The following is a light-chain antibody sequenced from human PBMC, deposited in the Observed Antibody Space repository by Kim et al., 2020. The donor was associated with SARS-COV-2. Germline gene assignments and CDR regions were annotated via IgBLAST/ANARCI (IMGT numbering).Light chain of an antibody. J-gene: IGKJ1*01. V-gene: IGKV3-15*01. CDR1: QSVSSN. CDR2: DTS. Sequence: EIVMTQSPVTLSVSSGERATLSCRASQSVSSNVAWYQHRPGQAPRLLIYDTSTRATGVPARFSGSGSRSEFTLTISSLQSEDFAVYYCQQYYNWPRTFGRGTKVDIK. CDR3: QQYYNWPRT.